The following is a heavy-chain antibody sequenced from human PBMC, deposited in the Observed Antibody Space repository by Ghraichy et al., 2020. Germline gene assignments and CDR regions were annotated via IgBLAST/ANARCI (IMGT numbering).Heavy chain of an antibody. J-gene: IGHJ3*02. CDR3: VRAGGSSLVDAFEI. CDR2: IWNDGSKK. Sequence: GGSLRLSCAASEFTFSYYGMHWVRQAPGKGLEWVAIIWNDGSKKYYADSVKGRFTISRDNSKNTLSLQMNSLRAEDTALYYCVRAGGSSLVDAFEIWGQGTMVTVSS. D-gene: IGHD6-6*01. CDR1: EFTFSYYG. V-gene: IGHV3-33*01.